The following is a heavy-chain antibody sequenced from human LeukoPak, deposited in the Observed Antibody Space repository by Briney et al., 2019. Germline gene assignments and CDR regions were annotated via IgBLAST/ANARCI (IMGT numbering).Heavy chain of an antibody. V-gene: IGHV1-69*13. D-gene: IGHD2-2*01. CDR2: IIPIFGTA. CDR3: ARADCSSTSCYSPPYYYYYGMDV. Sequence: SVKVSCKASGGTFSSYAISWVRQAPGQGLEWMGGIIPIFGTANYAQKFQGRVTITADESTSTAYMELSSLRSEDTAVYYCARADCSSTSCYSPPYYYYYGMDVWGQGTTVTVSS. CDR1: GGTFSSYA. J-gene: IGHJ6*02.